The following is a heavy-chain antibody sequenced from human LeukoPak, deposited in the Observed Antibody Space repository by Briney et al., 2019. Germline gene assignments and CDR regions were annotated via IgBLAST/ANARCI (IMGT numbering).Heavy chain of an antibody. Sequence: SETLSLTRTVSGGSISSSSYYWGWIRQPPGKGLEWIGSIYYSGSTYYNPSLKSRVTISVDTSKNQFSLKLSSVTAADTAVYYCARLGSYWDYYYYMDVWGKGTTVTVSS. CDR3: ARLGSYWDYYYYMDV. D-gene: IGHD1-26*01. CDR2: IYYSGST. J-gene: IGHJ6*03. CDR1: GGSISSSSYY. V-gene: IGHV4-39*01.